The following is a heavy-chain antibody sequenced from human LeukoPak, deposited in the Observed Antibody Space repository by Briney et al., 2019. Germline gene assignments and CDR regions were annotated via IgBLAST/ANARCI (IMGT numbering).Heavy chain of an antibody. J-gene: IGHJ6*02. CDR2: IYYSGST. D-gene: IGHD2-15*01. Sequence: PSETLSLTCTVSGGSISSSSYYWGWIRQPPGKGLEWIGSIYYSGSTYYNPSLKSRVTISVGTSKNQFSLKLSSVTAADTAVYYCASTRYCSGGSCYPLYYYYYGMDVWGQGTTVTVSS. CDR1: GGSISSSSYY. V-gene: IGHV4-39*01. CDR3: ASTRYCSGGSCYPLYYYYYGMDV.